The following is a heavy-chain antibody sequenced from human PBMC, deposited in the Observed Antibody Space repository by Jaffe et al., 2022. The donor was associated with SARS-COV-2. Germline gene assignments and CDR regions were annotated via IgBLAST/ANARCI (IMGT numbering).Heavy chain of an antibody. CDR2: ISGSGDST. CDR1: GFIFKNYA. CDR3: AKAGCGVICYSTFDC. V-gene: IGHV3-23*04. D-gene: IGHD2-15*01. Sequence: EVQLVESGGALVQPGGSLRLSCAASGFIFKNYAMTWVRQASGKGLEWVSTISGSGDSTYSADSMKGRFTISRDNSKNTLFLQMNSLRAEDTAVYYCAKAGCGVICYSTFDCWGQGTLVTVSS. J-gene: IGHJ4*02.